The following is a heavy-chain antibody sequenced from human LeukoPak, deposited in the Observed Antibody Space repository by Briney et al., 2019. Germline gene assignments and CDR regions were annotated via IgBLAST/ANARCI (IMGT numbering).Heavy chain of an antibody. CDR1: GYTFTTYD. V-gene: IGHV1-18*01. D-gene: IGHD2-2*01. CDR3: ARGYCGSTSCFNFDY. CDR2: ISAYNGNT. Sequence: GASVKVSCKASGYTFTTYDINWVRQAPGQGLEWMGWISAYNGNTNYAQKLQGRVTMTTDTSTSTAYMELMSLRSDDTAVYYCARGYCGSTSCFNFDYWGQGTLVTVSS. J-gene: IGHJ4*02.